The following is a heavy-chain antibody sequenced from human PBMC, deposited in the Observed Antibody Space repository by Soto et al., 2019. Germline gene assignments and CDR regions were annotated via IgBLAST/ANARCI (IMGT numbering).Heavy chain of an antibody. CDR2: IYDDGGNT. D-gene: IGHD3-10*01. CDR3: ARVGGSVTSDY. J-gene: IGHJ4*02. V-gene: IGHV3-33*01. CDR1: GFTFGAYG. Sequence: QVHLVESGGGVVQPGRSLRLSCAASGFTFGAYGMHWLRQAPGKGLEWLALIYDDGGNTYYADSVKGRFTISRDNSKNTLYLQMNSLRVEDTAVYYCARVGGSVTSDYWGQGTLVTVSS.